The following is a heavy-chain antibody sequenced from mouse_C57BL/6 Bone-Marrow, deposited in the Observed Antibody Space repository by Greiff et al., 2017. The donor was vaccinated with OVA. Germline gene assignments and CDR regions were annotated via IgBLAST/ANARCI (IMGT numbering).Heavy chain of an antibody. Sequence: VQLQQSGPELVKPGASVEISCKASGYTFTDYYMNWVKQSHGKSLEWIGDINPNNGGTSYNQKFKGKATLTVDKSSSTAYMELRSLTSEDSAVYYCARNYGSSYDTFAYWGQGTLVTVSA. CDR2: INPNNGGT. CDR3: ARNYGSSYDTFAY. D-gene: IGHD1-1*01. V-gene: IGHV1-26*01. CDR1: GYTFTDYY. J-gene: IGHJ3*01.